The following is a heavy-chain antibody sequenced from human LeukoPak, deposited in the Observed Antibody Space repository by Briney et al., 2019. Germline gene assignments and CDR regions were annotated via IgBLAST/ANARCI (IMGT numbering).Heavy chain of an antibody. CDR3: ARTDYYDSSGYSFDY. CDR1: GGSISSYY. V-gene: IGHV4-59*01. CDR2: IYYSGST. Sequence: SETLSLTCTVSGGSISSYYWSWIRQPPGKGLEWIGCIYYSGSTNYNPSLKSRVTISVDTSKNQFSLKLSSVTAADTAVYYCARTDYYDSSGYSFDYWGQGTPVTVSS. J-gene: IGHJ4*02. D-gene: IGHD3-22*01.